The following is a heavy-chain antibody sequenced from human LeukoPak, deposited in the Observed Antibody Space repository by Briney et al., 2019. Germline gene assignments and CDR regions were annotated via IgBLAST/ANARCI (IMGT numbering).Heavy chain of an antibody. J-gene: IGHJ4*02. CDR3: ARGRSNYYDDSGSYFGGWASDS. D-gene: IGHD3-22*01. Sequence: GSLRLSCAASGFTFSSYAMHWVRQPPGKGLEWIGEINHSGSTNYNPSLKSRVTISVDTSKNQFSLELSSVTAADTALYYCARGRSNYYDDSGSYFGGWASDSWGQGALVTVSS. CDR1: GFTFSSYA. CDR2: INHSGST. V-gene: IGHV4-34*01.